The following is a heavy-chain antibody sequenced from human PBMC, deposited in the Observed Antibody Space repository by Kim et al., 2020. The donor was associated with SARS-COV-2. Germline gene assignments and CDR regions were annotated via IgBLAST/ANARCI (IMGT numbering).Heavy chain of an antibody. V-gene: IGHV4-39*01. Sequence: SETLSLTCTVSGDSISRSIYYWGWIRQPPGKGLQWIGSIYHRGSTHYNPSLKSRVTISMDKSKNQFSLKLYSGTAADTAVYYCARPYGGGYWGQGILLNVSS. CDR3: ARPYGGGY. D-gene: IGHD3-10*01. CDR2: IYHRGST. CDR1: GDSISRSIYY. J-gene: IGHJ4*02.